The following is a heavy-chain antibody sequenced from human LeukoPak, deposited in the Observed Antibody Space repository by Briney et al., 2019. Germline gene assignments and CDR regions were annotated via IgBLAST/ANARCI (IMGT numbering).Heavy chain of an antibody. CDR1: GYTFTSYG. J-gene: IGHJ5*02. V-gene: IGHV1-18*01. D-gene: IGHD6-13*01. CDR3: ARATSIAAVHL. Sequence: ASVKVSCKASGYTFTSYGISWVRQAPGQGLEWMGWINAGNGNTKYSQKFQGRVTITRDTSASTAYMELSSLRSEDTAVYYCARATSIAAVHLWGQGTLVTVSS. CDR2: INAGNGNT.